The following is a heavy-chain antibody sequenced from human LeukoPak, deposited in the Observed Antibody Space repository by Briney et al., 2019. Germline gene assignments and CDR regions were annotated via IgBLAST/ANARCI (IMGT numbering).Heavy chain of an antibody. Sequence: GESLKISCKGSGYSFTSYWIGWVRQMPGKGLEWMGIIYLGDSDTRYSPSFQGQVTISADKSISTAYLQWSSLKASDTAMYYCARRYYYDSSGYYYVSAFDIWGQGTMVTVSS. CDR3: ARRYYYDSSGYYYVSAFDI. CDR1: GYSFTSYW. D-gene: IGHD3-22*01. CDR2: IYLGDSDT. V-gene: IGHV5-51*01. J-gene: IGHJ3*02.